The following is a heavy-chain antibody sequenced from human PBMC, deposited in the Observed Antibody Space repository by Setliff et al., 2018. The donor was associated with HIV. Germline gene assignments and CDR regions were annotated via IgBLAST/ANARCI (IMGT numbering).Heavy chain of an antibody. CDR2: IFYSGST. J-gene: IGHJ6*04. CDR3: TRRGADSYYPRPLDV. CDR1: GGSVSTGNYY. D-gene: IGHD3-10*01. Sequence: SETLSLTCTVSGGSVSTGNYYWNWIRLPPGKGLEWIGYIFYSGSTNYNPSLKSRVTISVDTSKNQFSLRLNSVTAADTAIYYCTRRGADSYYPRPLDVWGRGTTVTVSS. V-gene: IGHV4-61*01.